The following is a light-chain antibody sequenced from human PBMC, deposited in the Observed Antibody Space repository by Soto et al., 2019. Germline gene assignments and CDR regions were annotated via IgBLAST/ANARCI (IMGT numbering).Light chain of an antibody. V-gene: IGLV6-57*04. J-gene: IGLJ6*01. CDR2: EDN. Sequence: NFMLTQPHSVSESPGKTVTISCTRSSGSIASNYVQWYQQRPGSAPTTVIYEDNPRPSGVPDRFSGSIDSSSNSASHTISGLKTEDEADYYCQSYDSSNNVFGSGTQLTVL. CDR1: SGSIASNY. CDR3: QSYDSSNNV.